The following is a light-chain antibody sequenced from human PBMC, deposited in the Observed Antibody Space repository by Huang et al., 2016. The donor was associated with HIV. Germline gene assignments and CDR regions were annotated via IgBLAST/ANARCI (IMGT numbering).Light chain of an antibody. J-gene: IGKJ4*01. CDR2: DAS. V-gene: IGKV3-11*01. Sequence: EIVLTQSPAPLSLSPGERATLSCRASQSVSSYLAWYQQKPGQAPRLLIYDASNRATGIPARFSGSGSGTDFTLTISSLEPEDFAVYYCQQRSNWAPITFGGGTKVEIK. CDR1: QSVSSY. CDR3: QQRSNWAPIT.